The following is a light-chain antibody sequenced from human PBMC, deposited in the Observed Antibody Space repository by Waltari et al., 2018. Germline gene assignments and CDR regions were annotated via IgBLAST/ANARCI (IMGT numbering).Light chain of an antibody. J-gene: IGLJ3*02. CDR3: SSYAGSNMVV. CDR1: SSDVGGYSY. Sequence: QSALTQPPSASGSPGQSVTISCTGTSSDVGGYSYVSWYQQYPGRAPKLIIYEVTKRPAGVPDRFSGSKSGNTASRTVSGLQAEDEADYYCSSYAGSNMVVFGGGTKLTVL. V-gene: IGLV2-8*01. CDR2: EVT.